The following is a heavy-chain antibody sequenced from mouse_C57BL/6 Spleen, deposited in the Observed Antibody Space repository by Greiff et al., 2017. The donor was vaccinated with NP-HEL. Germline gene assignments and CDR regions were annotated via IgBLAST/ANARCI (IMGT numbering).Heavy chain of an antibody. Sequence: EVKLVESGGGLVQPGGSMKLSCVASGFTFSNYWMNWVRQSPEKGLEWVAQIRLKSDNYATHYAESVKGRFTISRDDSKSSVYLQMNNLRAEDTGIYYCTVGWSYWYFDVWGTGTTVTVSS. CDR1: GFTFSNYW. V-gene: IGHV6-3*01. D-gene: IGHD2-3*01. CDR2: IRLKSDNYAT. J-gene: IGHJ1*03. CDR3: TVGWSYWYFDV.